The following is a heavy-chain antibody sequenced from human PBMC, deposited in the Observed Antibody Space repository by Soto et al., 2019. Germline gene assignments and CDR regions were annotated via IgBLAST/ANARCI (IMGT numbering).Heavy chain of an antibody. D-gene: IGHD5-18*01. J-gene: IGHJ4*02. Sequence: QVQLAESGGGVVQPGRSLRLSCAASGFTFSSYAMHWVRQAPGKGLEWVAVISYDGSNKYYADSVKGRFTISRDNSKNTLYLQMNSLRAEDTAVYYCASWLPNYHIDYWGQGTLVTVSS. CDR1: GFTFSSYA. CDR3: ASWLPNYHIDY. V-gene: IGHV3-30-3*01. CDR2: ISYDGSNK.